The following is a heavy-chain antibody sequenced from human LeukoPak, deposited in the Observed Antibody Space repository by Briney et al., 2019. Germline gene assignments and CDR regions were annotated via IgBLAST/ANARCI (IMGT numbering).Heavy chain of an antibody. CDR3: AKGIGGYSNGKWFDA. CDR2: ISYDGSEK. CDR1: GFTFSTYC. D-gene: IGHD5-18*01. Sequence: GGSLRLSCVGSGFTFSTYCMHWVRQAPGKGLEWVAVISYDGSEKYYADSVKGRFTISRVNSKNTLYLEMDSLRVEDTAVYYCAKGIGGYSNGKWFDAWGQGTLVTVSS. J-gene: IGHJ5*02. V-gene: IGHV3-30*18.